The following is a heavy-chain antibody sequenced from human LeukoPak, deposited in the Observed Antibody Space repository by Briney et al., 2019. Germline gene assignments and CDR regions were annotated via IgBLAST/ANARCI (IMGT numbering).Heavy chain of an antibody. CDR2: IWYDGSNK. J-gene: IGHJ6*02. V-gene: IGHV3-33*08. Sequence: PGGSLRLSCAASGFTFSSYAMSWVRQAPGKGLEWVAVIWYDGSNKYYADSVKGRFTISRDNSKNTLYLQMNSLRAEDTAVYYCAREDVDTAMVTGGGPRDYYYYYGMDVWGQGTTVTVSS. D-gene: IGHD5-18*01. CDR1: GFTFSSYA. CDR3: AREDVDTAMVTGGGPRDYYYYYGMDV.